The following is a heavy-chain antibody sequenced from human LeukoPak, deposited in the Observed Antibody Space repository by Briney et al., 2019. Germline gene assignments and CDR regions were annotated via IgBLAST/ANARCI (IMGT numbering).Heavy chain of an antibody. Sequence: GGSLRLSCAASGFTFSSYGMHWVRQAPGKGPEWVAVISYDGSNKYYADSVKGRFTISRDNSKNTLYLQMNSLRAEDTAVYYCATDKDTAMTFDYWGQGTLVTVSS. J-gene: IGHJ4*02. D-gene: IGHD5-18*01. V-gene: IGHV3-30*03. CDR3: ATDKDTAMTFDY. CDR2: ISYDGSNK. CDR1: GFTFSSYG.